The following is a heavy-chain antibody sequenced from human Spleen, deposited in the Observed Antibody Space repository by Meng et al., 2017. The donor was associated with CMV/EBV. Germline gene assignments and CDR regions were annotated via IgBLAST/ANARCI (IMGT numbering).Heavy chain of an antibody. D-gene: IGHD2-2*01. CDR3: ARDIRLSYSSTSLGLDV. Sequence: GESLKISCAASGFTFSSYWMHWVRQAPGKGLVWVSRINSDGSSTSYADSVKGRFTISRDNAKNSLYLQMNSLRAEDTAVYYCARDIRLSYSSTSLGLDVWGQGTTVTVSS. CDR2: INSDGSST. V-gene: IGHV3-74*01. J-gene: IGHJ6*02. CDR1: GFTFSSYW.